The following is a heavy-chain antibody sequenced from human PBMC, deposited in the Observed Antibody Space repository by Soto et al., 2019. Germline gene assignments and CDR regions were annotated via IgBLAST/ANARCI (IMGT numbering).Heavy chain of an antibody. V-gene: IGHV3-48*02. CDR2: ISSSSSTI. CDR1: GFTVSSYR. J-gene: IGHJ4*02. Sequence: EVQLVESWGGLVQPGGSLRLSCAAAGFTVSSYRMHWVRQAPGKGLKWVSYISSSSSTIYYADSVKGRFTISRDNAKNSLYLQMNSLRDEDTAVYYCATDYDFDYWGQGTLVTVSS. CDR3: ATDYDFDY. D-gene: IGHD4-17*01.